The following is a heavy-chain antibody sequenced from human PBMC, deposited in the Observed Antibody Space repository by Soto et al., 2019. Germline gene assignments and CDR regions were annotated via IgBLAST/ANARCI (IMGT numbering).Heavy chain of an antibody. D-gene: IGHD3-10*01. CDR1: GGTFSSYA. V-gene: IGHV1-69*06. J-gene: IGHJ3*02. CDR2: IIPIFGTA. Sequence: AVKVSCKASGGTFSSYATSWVRQAPGQGLEWMGGIIPIFGTANYAQKFQGRVTITADKSTSTAYMELSSLRSEDTAVYYCARDRRSPWFGELLNDAFDIWGQGTLVTVSS. CDR3: ARDRRSPWFGELLNDAFDI.